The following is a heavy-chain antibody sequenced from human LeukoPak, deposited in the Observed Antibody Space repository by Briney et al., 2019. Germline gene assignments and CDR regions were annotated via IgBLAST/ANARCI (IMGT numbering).Heavy chain of an antibody. CDR3: ARGLTIFGVETDV. V-gene: IGHV1-46*01. CDR2: INPSGGST. D-gene: IGHD3-3*01. CDR1: GYTFTSYY. J-gene: IGHJ6*04. Sequence: ASVKVSCKASGYTFTSYYMHWVRQAPGQGLEWTGIINPSGGSTSYAQKFQGRVTMTRDMSTSTVYMELSSLRSEDTAVYYCARGLTIFGVETDVWGKGTTVTVSS.